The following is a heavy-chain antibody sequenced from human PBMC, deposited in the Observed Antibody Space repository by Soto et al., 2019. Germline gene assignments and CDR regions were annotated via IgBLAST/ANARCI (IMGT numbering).Heavy chain of an antibody. D-gene: IGHD2-2*01. CDR2: INAGNGNT. Sequence: GASVKVSCKASGYTFTSYAMHWVRQAPGQGLEWVGWINAGNGNTKYSQKFQGRVTITRDMSTSTAYMELSSLRSEDTAVYYCAIKMPAIYYFGSWGQGTQVTVSS. J-gene: IGHJ4*02. CDR3: AIKMPAIYYFGS. CDR1: GYTFTSYA. V-gene: IGHV1-3*01.